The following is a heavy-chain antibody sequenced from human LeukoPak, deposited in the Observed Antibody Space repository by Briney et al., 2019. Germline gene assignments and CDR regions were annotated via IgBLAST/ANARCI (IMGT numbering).Heavy chain of an antibody. CDR3: ARSNPNRNALDL. V-gene: IGHV3-7*01. CDR1: GFTLSSYL. CDR2: IKKDGSEE. D-gene: IGHD1-14*01. Sequence: SGGSLRLSCAASGFTLSSYLMSWVRQAPGRGLEWVANIKKDGSEESYLDSVKGRFTVSRDNAKNSLFLQMNSLRGEDTAVYYCARSNPNRNALDLWGQGTMVTISS. J-gene: IGHJ3*01.